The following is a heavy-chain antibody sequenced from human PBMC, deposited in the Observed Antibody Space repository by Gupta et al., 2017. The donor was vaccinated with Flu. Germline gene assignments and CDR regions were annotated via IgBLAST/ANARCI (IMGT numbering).Heavy chain of an antibody. CDR3: ARGDRAFCARGSRFDLGQ. D-gene: IGHD3-3*02. Sequence: FRGYWSWSRHPPGKGLEWIGEVNNNGYTHYNPALESRATASVDTSTNLLSLKLTSVTAADTGVYYCARGDRAFCARGSRFDLGQWSQGTLVTISS. V-gene: IGHV4-34*01. CDR2: VNNNGYT. J-gene: IGHJ4*02. CDR1: FRGY.